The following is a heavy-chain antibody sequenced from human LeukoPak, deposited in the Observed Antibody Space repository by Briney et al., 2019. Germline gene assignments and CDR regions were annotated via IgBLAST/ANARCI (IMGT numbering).Heavy chain of an antibody. CDR2: IKSKTDGGTT. V-gene: IGHV3-15*01. D-gene: IGHD3-10*01. CDR3: TTYVGSMVRGVITTTHN. J-gene: IGHJ4*02. CDR1: GFTFSNAW. Sequence: GGSLRLSCAASGFTFSNAWMSWVRQAPGKGLEWVGRIKSKTDGGTTDYAAPVKGRFTISRDDSKNTLYLQMNSLKTEDTAVYYCTTYVGSMVRGVITTTHNWGQGTLVTVSS.